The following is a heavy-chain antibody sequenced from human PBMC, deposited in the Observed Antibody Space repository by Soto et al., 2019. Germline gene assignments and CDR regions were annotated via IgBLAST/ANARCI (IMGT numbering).Heavy chain of an antibody. V-gene: IGHV1-8*01. CDR2: MNPNRCNT. Sequence: ASVKVSCKASGYTFTSYDINWVRQATGQGLEWMGWMNPNRCNTGYAQKFQGRVTTTSNTSISTDYMELSSLRSEVTAVYYCAGPQGGSYYYYYYGMDVWGQGTTVTVSS. D-gene: IGHD2-15*01. J-gene: IGHJ6*02. CDR1: GYTFTSYD. CDR3: AGPQGGSYYYYYYGMDV.